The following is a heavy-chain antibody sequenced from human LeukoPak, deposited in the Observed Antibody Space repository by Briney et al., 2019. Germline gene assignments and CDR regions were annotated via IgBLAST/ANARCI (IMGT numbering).Heavy chain of an antibody. V-gene: IGHV1-18*01. CDR1: GYTFIGYG. Sequence: GASVKVSCKASGYTFIGYGINWVRQAPGQRLEWMGWSSVHNGNTNYAQKFQGRVTMTTDTSTNTAYMELRSLRSDDTAVYYCTRGGPVAGTHKHFQHRGQGTLVTVSS. D-gene: IGHD6-19*01. CDR3: TRGGPVAGTHKHFQH. CDR2: SSVHNGNT. J-gene: IGHJ1*01.